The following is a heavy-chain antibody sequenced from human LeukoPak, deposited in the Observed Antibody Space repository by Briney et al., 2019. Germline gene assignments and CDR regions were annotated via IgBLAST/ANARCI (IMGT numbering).Heavy chain of an antibody. D-gene: IGHD4-17*01. Sequence: SVKVSCKASGGTFSSYAISWVRQAPGQGLEWMGRIIPILGIANYAQKFQGRVTITADKSTSTAYMELSSLRSEDTAVYYCARSSTQGDYGDYLGWFDPWGQGTLVTVSS. CDR3: ARSSTQGDYGDYLGWFDP. CDR2: IIPILGIA. J-gene: IGHJ5*02. V-gene: IGHV1-69*04. CDR1: GGTFSSYA.